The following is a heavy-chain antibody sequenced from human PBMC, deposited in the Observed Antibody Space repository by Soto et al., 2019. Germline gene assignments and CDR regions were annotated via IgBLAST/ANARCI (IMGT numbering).Heavy chain of an antibody. J-gene: IGHJ3*02. CDR3: ARDYRPHVVVPAARAFDI. CDR2: ISYDGSNK. CDR1: GFTFSSYG. Sequence: GGSLRLSCAASGFTFSSYGMHWVRQAPGKGLEWVAVISYDGSNKYYADSVKGRFTISRDNSKNTLYLQMNSLRSDDTAVYYCARDYRPHVVVPAARAFDIWGQGTMVTVSS. V-gene: IGHV3-30*03. D-gene: IGHD2-2*01.